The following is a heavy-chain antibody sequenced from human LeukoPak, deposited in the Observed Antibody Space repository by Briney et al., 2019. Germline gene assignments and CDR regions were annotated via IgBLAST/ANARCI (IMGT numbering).Heavy chain of an antibody. CDR3: AKDAPGGAWDY. D-gene: IGHD3-16*01. Sequence: PGGSVTLSCPAFGFTVSVNYISWVRQPPGKGLECVSVIYSGGNTYYAASVKGRFTISRDNSKHTLYLQMNSLRAEDAALYYCAKDAPGGAWDYWGEGPLVAVSA. J-gene: IGHJ4*02. CDR1: GFTVSVNY. V-gene: IGHV3-66*01. CDR2: IYSGGNT.